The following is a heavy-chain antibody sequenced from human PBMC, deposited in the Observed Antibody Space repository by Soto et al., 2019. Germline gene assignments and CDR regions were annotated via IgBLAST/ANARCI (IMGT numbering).Heavy chain of an antibody. J-gene: IGHJ3*02. CDR3: ARDPGVGPAIRLGFDI. CDR1: TYTFTNYA. V-gene: IGHV1-3*01. D-gene: IGHD5-18*01. Sequence: QVQLVQSGAEVKKPGASVKVACKASTYTFTNYAMHWARQAPGQRLEWMGWINAGNGDTKYSQKFQGRVSITRDTSASTVYMELSSLRSEDTAVYYCARDPGVGPAIRLGFDIWGQGTMLTISS. CDR2: INAGNGDT.